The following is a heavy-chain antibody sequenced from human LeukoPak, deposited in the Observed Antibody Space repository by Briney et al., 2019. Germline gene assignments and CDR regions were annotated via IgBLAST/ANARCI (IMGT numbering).Heavy chain of an antibody. J-gene: IGHJ4*02. Sequence: ASVTVSCNASGYTFTSYGINWVRQPTGQGLELMGWMNPNSGNTGYAQKFQGRVTITRNTSISTAYMELNSLRSEDTAVYYCARGRHRVARYYFDYWDQGTLVTVSS. CDR3: ARGRHRVARYYFDY. CDR2: MNPNSGNT. D-gene: IGHD6-6*01. CDR1: GYTFTSYG. V-gene: IGHV1-8*03.